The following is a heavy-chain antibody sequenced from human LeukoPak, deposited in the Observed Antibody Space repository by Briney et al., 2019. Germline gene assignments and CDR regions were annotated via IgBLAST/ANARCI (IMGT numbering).Heavy chain of an antibody. Sequence: GGSLRLSCAASGFTFSRYSMNWVRQAPGKGLEWVSSISSSSSYIYYADSLKGRFTISRDNSKNTLYLQMNSLRAEDTAVYYCAKGGITMIVVVYYFDYWGQGTLVTVSS. V-gene: IGHV3-21*04. CDR1: GFTFSRYS. CDR2: ISSSSSYI. CDR3: AKGGITMIVVVYYFDY. J-gene: IGHJ4*02. D-gene: IGHD3-22*01.